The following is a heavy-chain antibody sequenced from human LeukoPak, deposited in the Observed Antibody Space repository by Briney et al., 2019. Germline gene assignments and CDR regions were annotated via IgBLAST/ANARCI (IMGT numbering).Heavy chain of an antibody. CDR3: AKERAVAGILWYYGMDV. J-gene: IGHJ6*02. Sequence: PGRSLRLSCAASGFTFSSYGMHWVRQAPGKGLEWVAVISYDGSNKYYADSVKGRFTISRDNSKNTLYLRMNSLRAEDTAVYYCAKERAVAGILWYYGMDVWGQGTTVTVSS. CDR1: GFTFSSYG. D-gene: IGHD6-19*01. V-gene: IGHV3-30*18. CDR2: ISYDGSNK.